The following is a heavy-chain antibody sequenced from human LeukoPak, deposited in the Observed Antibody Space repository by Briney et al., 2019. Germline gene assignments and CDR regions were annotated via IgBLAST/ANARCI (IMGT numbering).Heavy chain of an antibody. CDR2: ISWNSGSI. D-gene: IGHD3-3*02. CDR3: AKDLSALLPGAHNYMDV. Sequence: PGRSLRLSCAVSGFTFDDYAMHWIRHAPGKGLEWVSGISWNSGSIGYADSVKGRFTISRDNAKNSLYLQMNSLRAEDTALYYCAKDLSALLPGAHNYMDVWGKGTTFTISS. CDR1: GFTFDDYA. J-gene: IGHJ6*03. V-gene: IGHV3-9*01.